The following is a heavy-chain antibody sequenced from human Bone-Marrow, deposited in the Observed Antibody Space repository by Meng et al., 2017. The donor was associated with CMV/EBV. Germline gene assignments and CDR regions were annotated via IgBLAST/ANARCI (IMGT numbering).Heavy chain of an antibody. V-gene: IGHV3-30-3*01. J-gene: IGHJ5*02. CDR3: ARDLRGCSSTSCYGSRFDP. D-gene: IGHD2-2*01. CDR1: GFTFSSYA. Sequence: GGSLRLSCAASGFTFSSYAMHWVRQAPGKGLEWVAVISYDGSNKYYADSVKGRFTISRDNSKNTLYLQMNSLRAEDTAVYYCARDLRGCSSTSCYGSRFDPWGQGTRVTVSS. CDR2: ISYDGSNK.